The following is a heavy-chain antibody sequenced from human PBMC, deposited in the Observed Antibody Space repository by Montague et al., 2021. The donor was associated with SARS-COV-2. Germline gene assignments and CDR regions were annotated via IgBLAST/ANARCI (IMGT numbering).Heavy chain of an antibody. Sequence: ETLSLTCIVSGGSISSYYWSWIRQPAGKGLEWIGRIYTSGSTNYNPSLKSRVTMSVDTSKNQFSLKLSSVIAADTAVYYCAREGGITIFGVVIGSPYYYYMDVWGKGTTVTVSS. CDR3: AREGGITIFGVVIGSPYYYYMDV. J-gene: IGHJ6*03. V-gene: IGHV4-4*07. D-gene: IGHD3-3*01. CDR1: GGSISSYY. CDR2: IYTSGST.